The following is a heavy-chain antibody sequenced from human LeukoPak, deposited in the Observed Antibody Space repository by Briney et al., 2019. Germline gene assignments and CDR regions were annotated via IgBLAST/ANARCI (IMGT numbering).Heavy chain of an antibody. V-gene: IGHV3-23*01. CDR1: GFTFSSHS. Sequence: PGGSLRLSCAASGFTFSSHSMTWVRQAPGKGLDWVSSITTSGGNTYYAESVKGRFTISKDNSKNTLSLQTSSLRVEDTAVYYCAIDLPGVVWFGKWGQGTLVSVSS. D-gene: IGHD3-10*01. CDR3: AIDLPGVVWFGK. CDR2: ITTSGGNT. J-gene: IGHJ4*02.